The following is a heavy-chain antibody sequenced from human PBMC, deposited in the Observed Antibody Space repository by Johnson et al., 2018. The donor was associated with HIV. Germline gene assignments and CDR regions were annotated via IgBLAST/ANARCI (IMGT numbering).Heavy chain of an antibody. Sequence: VQLVESGGGLVKPGGSLRLSCAASGFTFSDYYISWIRQAPGKGLEWVSYISSSGSTIYYADSVKGRFTISRDNAKNSLYLQMNSLRAEDTAVYYCARDHSSSWYRGFGGAFDIWGQGTMVTVSS. CDR1: GFTFSDYY. V-gene: IGHV3-11*04. CDR3: ARDHSSSWYRGFGGAFDI. D-gene: IGHD6-13*01. CDR2: ISSSGSTI. J-gene: IGHJ3*02.